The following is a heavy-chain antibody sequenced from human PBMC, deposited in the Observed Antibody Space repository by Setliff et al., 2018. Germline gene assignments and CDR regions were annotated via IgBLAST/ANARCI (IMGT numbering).Heavy chain of an antibody. J-gene: IGHJ6*03. V-gene: IGHV3-53*01. CDR2: IYTGGST. CDR3: ARDLGARYCSGGSCSHYYYYYYMDV. CDR1: GFTVTSNY. Sequence: GGSLRLSCAASGFTVTSNYMSWVRQAPGKGLEWVSVIYTGGSTYYADSVKGRFTISRDNSKNTLYLQMNSLRAEDTAVYYCARDLGARYCSGGSCSHYYYYYYMDVWGEGTTVTVSS. D-gene: IGHD2-15*01.